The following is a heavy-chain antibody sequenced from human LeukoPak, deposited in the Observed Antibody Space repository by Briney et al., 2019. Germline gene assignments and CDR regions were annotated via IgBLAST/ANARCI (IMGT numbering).Heavy chain of an antibody. J-gene: IGHJ4*02. CDR1: GYTFSTYD. Sequence: GGSVTDSCMSSGYTFSTYDINWVRQAAGQGGEGMGWMNSDRGNTVYAQKFQGRVTITRNTTKSTVYMELSNLRSEDTAVYYCARGGVRGYKYGLVYFNYWGQGTLVTVS. CDR2: MNSDRGNT. CDR3: ARGGVRGYKYGLVYFNY. D-gene: IGHD3-16*01. V-gene: IGHV1-8*03.